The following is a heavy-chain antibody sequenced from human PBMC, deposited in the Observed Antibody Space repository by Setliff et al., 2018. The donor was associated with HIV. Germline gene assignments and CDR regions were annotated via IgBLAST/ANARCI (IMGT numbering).Heavy chain of an antibody. Sequence: ASVKVSCKASGYRFTDYYIHWVRQAPGQGLEWMGWVNPNSGGTNYAQKFQGRVTMTRDTSISTAYMELSGLTSDDSAVYYCARYLVVVPVAVGGLDVWGQGTTVTVSS. CDR3: ARYLVVVPVAVGGLDV. V-gene: IGHV1-2*02. CDR1: GYRFTDYY. CDR2: VNPNSGGT. J-gene: IGHJ6*02. D-gene: IGHD2-2*01.